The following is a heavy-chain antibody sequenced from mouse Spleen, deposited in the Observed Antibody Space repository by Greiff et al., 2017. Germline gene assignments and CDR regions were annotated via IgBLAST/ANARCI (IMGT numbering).Heavy chain of an antibody. D-gene: IGHD2-2*01. CDR1: GYTFTDYE. Sequence: QVQLQQSGAELVRPGASVTLSCKASGYTFTDYEMHWVKQTPVHGLEWIGAIDPETGGTAYNQKFKGKAILTADKSSSTAYMELRSLTSEDSAVYYCTRKDGYGGWTYWYFDVWGAGTTVTVSS. CDR2: IDPETGGT. CDR3: TRKDGYGGWTYWYFDV. V-gene: IGHV1-15*01. J-gene: IGHJ1*01.